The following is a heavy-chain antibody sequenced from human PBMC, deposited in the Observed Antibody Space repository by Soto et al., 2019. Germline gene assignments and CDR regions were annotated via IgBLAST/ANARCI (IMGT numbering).Heavy chain of an antibody. V-gene: IGHV3-23*01. CDR1: GFTFSSYA. CDR2: ISGSGGST. J-gene: IGHJ6*02. CDR3: AKDTVAVPAVMIGHPPGYYGMDV. Sequence: QAGGSLRLSCAASGFTFSSYAMSWVRQAPGKGLEWVSAISGSGGSTYYADSVKGRFTISRDNSKNTLYLQMNSLRAEDTAVYYCAKDTVAVPAVMIGHPPGYYGMDVWGQGTTVTVSS. D-gene: IGHD2-2*01.